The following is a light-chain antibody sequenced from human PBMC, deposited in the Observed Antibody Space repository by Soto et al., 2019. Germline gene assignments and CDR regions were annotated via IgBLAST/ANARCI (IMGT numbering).Light chain of an antibody. CDR1: QSVSSSY. J-gene: IGKJ3*01. Sequence: EHVLTQSPGTLSLSRGERATLSCRASQSVSSSYLAWYQQKTGQAPRLVIYGASSRATGIPDRFSGSGSGTDLNLTISSLEPEDFAVYYCQKYGSSPLTCGPGTKVDIK. CDR3: QKYGSSPLT. V-gene: IGKV3-20*01. CDR2: GAS.